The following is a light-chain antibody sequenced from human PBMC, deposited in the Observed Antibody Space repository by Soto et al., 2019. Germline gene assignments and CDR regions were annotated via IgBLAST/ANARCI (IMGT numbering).Light chain of an antibody. V-gene: IGKV3-15*01. CDR3: HSYNYWPFV. J-gene: IGKJ2*01. CDR1: ESLFGF. Sequence: EIVMTQSPATLSASPGESVSLSCRASESLFGFLAWYQQKPGQAPRLLIYGVSTKATGVPARFSGSGSAADFSLTSSSVQSDDSAVYYWHSYNYWPFVFGQGTKLEI. CDR2: GVS.